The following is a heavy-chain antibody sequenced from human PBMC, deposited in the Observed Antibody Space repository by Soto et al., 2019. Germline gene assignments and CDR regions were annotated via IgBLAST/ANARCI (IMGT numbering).Heavy chain of an antibody. D-gene: IGHD2-15*01. Sequence: SETLSLTCAVYGGSFSGYYWSWIRQPPGKGLEWIGEINHSGSTNYNPSLKSRVTISVDTSKNQFSLKLSSVTAADTAVYYCARARGVILVVAARRGAFDIWGQGTMVTVSS. J-gene: IGHJ3*02. CDR3: ARARGVILVVAARRGAFDI. CDR2: INHSGST. CDR1: GGSFSGYY. V-gene: IGHV4-34*01.